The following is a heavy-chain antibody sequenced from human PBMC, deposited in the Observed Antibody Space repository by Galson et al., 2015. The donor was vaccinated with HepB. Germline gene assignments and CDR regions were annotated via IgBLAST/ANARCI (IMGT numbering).Heavy chain of an antibody. CDR2: ISAYNGNT. D-gene: IGHD6-13*01. Sequence: SVKVSCKASGYTFTSYGISWVRQAPGQGLEWMGWISAYNGNTNYAQKLQGRVTMATDTSTSTAYMELRSLRSDDTAVYYCARVGASSSRYRDAFDIWGQGTMVTVSS. CDR1: GYTFTSYG. CDR3: ARVGASSSRYRDAFDI. J-gene: IGHJ3*02. V-gene: IGHV1-18*01.